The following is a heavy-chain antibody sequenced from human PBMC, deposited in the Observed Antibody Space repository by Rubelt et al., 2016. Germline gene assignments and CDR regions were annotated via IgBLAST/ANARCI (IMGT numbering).Heavy chain of an antibody. CDR1: GYTFTSYA. J-gene: IGHJ5*02. CDR3: ARGLGLGYSSSWFNWFDP. D-gene: IGHD6-13*01. Sequence: QVQLVQSGAEVKKPGASVKVSCKASGYTFTSYAMHWVRQAPGQRLEWMGWINAGNGTQKNSQKVQGRVTITRDTSASTAYMELSSLRSEDTAVYYCARGLGLGYSSSWFNWFDPWGQGTLVTVSS. CDR2: INAGNGTQ. V-gene: IGHV1-3*01.